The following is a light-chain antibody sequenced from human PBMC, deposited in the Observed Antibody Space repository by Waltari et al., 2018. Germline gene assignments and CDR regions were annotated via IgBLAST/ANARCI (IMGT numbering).Light chain of an antibody. CDR1: SSDIGAYNF. V-gene: IGLV2-14*03. CDR3: SSYTTGSTRYV. J-gene: IGLJ1*01. Sequence: QSALTQPASVSGSPGQSITIPCTGTSSDIGAYNFVSWYQKPPGKAPKVMIYDVNNRPSGVSSRFSGSKSGNTASLTISGLQAEDEADYYCSSYTTGSTRYVFGSGTKVTVL. CDR2: DVN.